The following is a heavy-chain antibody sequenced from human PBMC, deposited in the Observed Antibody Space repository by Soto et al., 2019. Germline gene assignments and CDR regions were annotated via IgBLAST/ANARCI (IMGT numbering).Heavy chain of an antibody. Sequence: SETLSLTCTVSGGSISSYYWSWIRQPPGKGLEWIGYIYYSGSTNYNPSLKSRVTISVDTSKNQFSLMLSSETAADAAVYYCGRGDTIFGVTPGGMNVCGKRTTVTGSS. CDR1: GGSISSYY. CDR2: IYYSGST. J-gene: IGHJ6*04. V-gene: IGHV4-59*12. D-gene: IGHD3-3*01. CDR3: GRGDTIFGVTPGGMNV.